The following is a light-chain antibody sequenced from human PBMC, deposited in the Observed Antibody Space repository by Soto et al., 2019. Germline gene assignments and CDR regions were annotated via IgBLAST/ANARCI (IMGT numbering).Light chain of an antibody. CDR1: SSNIGTNT. CDR2: NNN. V-gene: IGLV1-44*01. J-gene: IGLJ1*01. CDR3: AAWDDSPSGHFV. Sequence: QSVLTQPPSGSGTPGQRVTISCSGSSSNIGTNTVSWYQHLPGTAPKLLIYNNNQRPSGVPDRFSGSKSGTSASLAISGLQSEDEADYYCAAWDDSPSGHFVFGTGTKVTVL.